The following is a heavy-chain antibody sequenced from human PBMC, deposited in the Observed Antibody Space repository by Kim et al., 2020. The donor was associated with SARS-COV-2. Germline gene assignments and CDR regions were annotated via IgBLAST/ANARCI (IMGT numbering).Heavy chain of an antibody. CDR1: GYTFTSYG. V-gene: IGHV1-18*01. CDR3: ARAVVVVPAAIVYYYYYMDV. Sequence: ASVKVSCKASGYTFTSYGISWVRQAPGQGLEWMGWISAYNGNTNYAQKLQGRVTMTTDTSTSTAYMELRSLRSDDTAVYYCARAVVVVPAAIVYYYYYMDVWGKGTTVTVSS. J-gene: IGHJ6*03. D-gene: IGHD2-2*01. CDR2: ISAYNGNT.